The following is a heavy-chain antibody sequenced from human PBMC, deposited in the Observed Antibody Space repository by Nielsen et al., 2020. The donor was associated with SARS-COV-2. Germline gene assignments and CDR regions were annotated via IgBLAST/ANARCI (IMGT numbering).Heavy chain of an antibody. CDR2: VSHSGST. CDR1: GGSVSSNDW. D-gene: IGHD2-2*02. J-gene: IGHJ6*03. V-gene: IGHV4-4*02. CDR3: ARGHLVVVPSPILGLGPFFYSFYLDV. Sequence: SETLSLTCAVSGGSVSSNDWWTWVRQSPGKGLEWIGEVSHSGSTNYSPSLKSRVTLSMDKSRRRFSLRLASVSAADTAVYFCARGHLVVVPSPILGLGPFFYSFYLDVWGKGTTVTVSS.